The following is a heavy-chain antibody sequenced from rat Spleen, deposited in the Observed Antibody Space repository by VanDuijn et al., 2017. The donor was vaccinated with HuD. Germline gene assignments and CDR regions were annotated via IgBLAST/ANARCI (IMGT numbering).Heavy chain of an antibody. D-gene: IGHD1-6*01. CDR2: MRYDGDT. V-gene: IGHV2-63*01. Sequence: QVQLKESGPGLVQPSQTLSLTCTVSGFSLTGNNVYWIRQAPGKGLEGMGGMRYDGDTYYNSALKSRLSISRDTSKNQVFLKMNSLQTDDTAIYYCARGPMHTAGNYFDYWGQGVMVTVSS. J-gene: IGHJ2*01. CDR1: GFSLTGNN. CDR3: ARGPMHTAGNYFDY.